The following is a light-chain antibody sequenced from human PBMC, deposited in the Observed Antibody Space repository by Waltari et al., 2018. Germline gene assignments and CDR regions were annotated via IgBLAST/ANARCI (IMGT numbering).Light chain of an antibody. Sequence: DFQMTQSTSSLSASVGDRVTITCRASQDISNYLAWYQQKPGKVPKLLIYAASTLQSGVPSRFSGSGSGTDFTLTISSLEPEDFAVYYCQQRSNWPITFGQGTRLEIK. V-gene: IGKV1-27*01. J-gene: IGKJ5*01. CDR3: QQRSNWPIT. CDR2: AAS. CDR1: QDISNY.